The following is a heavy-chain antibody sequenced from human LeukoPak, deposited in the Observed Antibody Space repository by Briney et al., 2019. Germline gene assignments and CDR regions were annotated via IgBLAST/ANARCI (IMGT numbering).Heavy chain of an antibody. CDR1: GFTFSSYS. D-gene: IGHD3-3*01. V-gene: IGHV3-48*01. J-gene: IGHJ2*01. Sequence: GGSLRLSCAASGFTFSSYSMNWVRQAPGKGLEWVSYISSSSSTIYYADSVKGRFTISRDNAKNSLYLQMNSLRAEDTAVYYCARGRPSVTIFGVVIQDYWYFDLWGRGTLVTVSS. CDR2: ISSSSSTI. CDR3: ARGRPSVTIFGVVIQDYWYFDL.